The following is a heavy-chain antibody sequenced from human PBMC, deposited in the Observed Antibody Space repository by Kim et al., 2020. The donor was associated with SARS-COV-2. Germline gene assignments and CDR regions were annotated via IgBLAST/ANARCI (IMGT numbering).Heavy chain of an antibody. V-gene: IGHV4-34*01. CDR1: GGSFSGYY. J-gene: IGHJ4*02. CDR2: INHSGST. Sequence: SETLSLTCAVYGGSFSGYYWSWIRQPPGKGLEWIGEINHSGSTNYNPSLKSRVTISVDTSKNQFSLKLSSVTAADTAVYYCARGRPTYYDFWSGYTKFDYWGQGTLVTVSS. D-gene: IGHD3-3*01. CDR3: ARGRPTYYDFWSGYTKFDY.